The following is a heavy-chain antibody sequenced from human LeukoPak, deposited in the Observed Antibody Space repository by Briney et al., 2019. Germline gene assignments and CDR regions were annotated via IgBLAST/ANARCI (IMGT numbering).Heavy chain of an antibody. CDR3: AHATDVSRTAAFGTGTTGNAFDS. CDR2: IYWDDDK. Sequence: SGPTLVKPTQTLTLTCTFSGFSLSTSGVGVGWIRQPPEKALEWLALIYWDDDKRYSPSLRSRLSITKDTSNKQVVLTTTNIDPVDTATYYCAHATDVSRTAAFGTGTTGNAFDSWGQGTLVTVSS. D-gene: IGHD6-13*01. V-gene: IGHV2-5*02. J-gene: IGHJ4*02. CDR1: GFSLSTSGVG.